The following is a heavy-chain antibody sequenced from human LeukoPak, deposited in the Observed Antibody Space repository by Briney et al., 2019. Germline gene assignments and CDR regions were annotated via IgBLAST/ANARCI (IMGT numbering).Heavy chain of an antibody. Sequence: GGSLRLSCAASGFTFSSYAMHWVRQAPGKGLEWVAVISYDGSNKYYADSVKGRFTISRDNSKNTLYLQMNSLRAEDTAVYYCARDFPDVWGQGTTVTVSS. CDR3: ARDFPDV. CDR1: GFTFSSYA. CDR2: ISYDGSNK. V-gene: IGHV3-30-3*01. J-gene: IGHJ6*02.